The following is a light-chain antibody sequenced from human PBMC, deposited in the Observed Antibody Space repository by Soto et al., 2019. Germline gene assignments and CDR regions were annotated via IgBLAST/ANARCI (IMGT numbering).Light chain of an antibody. Sequence: DIQMTQFPSTLSASIGDRVTITCRASQSIDTWLAWYQQKPGTAPKLLIYDVSSLEGGVPSRFSASGSGTEFTLTISSLQPDDLATYYCQQYISYPYTFGQGTKVEIK. CDR3: QQYISYPYT. CDR1: QSIDTW. J-gene: IGKJ2*01. V-gene: IGKV1-5*01. CDR2: DVS.